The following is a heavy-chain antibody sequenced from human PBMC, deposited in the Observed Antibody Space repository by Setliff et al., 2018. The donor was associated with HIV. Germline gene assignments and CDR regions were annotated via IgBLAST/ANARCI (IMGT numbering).Heavy chain of an antibody. J-gene: IGHJ4*02. CDR2: ISAYNGDT. V-gene: IGHV1-18*01. Sequence: ASVKVSCKASGYTFTSYDINWVRQAPGQGLEWMGWISAYNGDTKYSQTFQGRVTITAEESTSIVYLEMSSLRSEDTAVYFCARDSLRGYNYDFFDTWGQGTLVTVSS. CDR1: GYTFTSYD. CDR3: ARDSLRGYNYDFFDT. D-gene: IGHD5-18*01.